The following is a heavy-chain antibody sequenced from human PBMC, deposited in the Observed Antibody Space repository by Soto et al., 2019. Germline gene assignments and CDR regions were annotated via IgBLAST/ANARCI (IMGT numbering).Heavy chain of an antibody. CDR3: ARSPYCGGDCYSEDWYFDL. CDR1: GGSISSGGYY. V-gene: IGHV4-31*03. D-gene: IGHD2-21*02. CDR2: IYYSGST. Sequence: QVQLQESGPGLVKPSQTLSLTCTVSGGSISSGGYYWSWIRQHPGKGLEWIGYIYYSGSTYYNPSLKSRVTISVDTSKNQFSLKLSSVTAADTAVYYCARSPYCGGDCYSEDWYFDLWGRGTLVTVSS. J-gene: IGHJ2*01.